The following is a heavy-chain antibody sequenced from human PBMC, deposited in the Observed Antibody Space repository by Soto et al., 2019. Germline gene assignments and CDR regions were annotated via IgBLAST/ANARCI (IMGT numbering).Heavy chain of an antibody. CDR3: ARDPPGPYGQYYFDY. J-gene: IGHJ4*02. CDR1: GFTFSSYI. V-gene: IGHV3-48*02. D-gene: IGHD3-10*01. CDR2: ISSSSSTI. Sequence: GGSLRLSCAASGFTFSSYIMNWVRQAPGKGLEWVSYISSSSSTIYYADSVKGRFTISRDNAKNSLYLQMNSLRDEDTAVYYCARDPPGPYGQYYFDYWGQGTLVTVSS.